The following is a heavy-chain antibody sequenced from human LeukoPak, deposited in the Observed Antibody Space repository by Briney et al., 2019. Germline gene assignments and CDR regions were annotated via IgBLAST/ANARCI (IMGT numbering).Heavy chain of an antibody. Sequence: SETLSLTCTVSGGSISGYYWSWIRQPPGKGLEWIGYIYYSGSTNYNPSLKSRVTISVDTSKNQFSLKLSSVTAADTAVYYCARERGNDAFDIWGQGTMVTVSS. CDR1: GGSISGYY. J-gene: IGHJ3*02. V-gene: IGHV4-59*01. CDR2: IYYSGST. D-gene: IGHD3-10*01. CDR3: ARERGNDAFDI.